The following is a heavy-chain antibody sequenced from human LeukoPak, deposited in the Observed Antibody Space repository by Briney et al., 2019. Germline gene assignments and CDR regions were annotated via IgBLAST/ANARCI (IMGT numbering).Heavy chain of an antibody. CDR3: ARVIHLWSNWGGVDY. Sequence: GGSLRLSCAVSGFTFSSYSMHWVRQAPGKGLEWVAVISYDGSNKYYADSVKGRFTISRDNSKNTLFLQMNSLRAEDTAVYYCARVIHLWSNWGGVDYWGQGTLVTVSS. V-gene: IGHV3-30*04. D-gene: IGHD5-18*01. CDR2: ISYDGSNK. CDR1: GFTFSSYS. J-gene: IGHJ4*02.